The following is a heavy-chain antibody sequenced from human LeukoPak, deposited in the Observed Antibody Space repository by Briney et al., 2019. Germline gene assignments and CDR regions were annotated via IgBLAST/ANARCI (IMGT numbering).Heavy chain of an antibody. CDR1: GYTFTGYY. D-gene: IGHD2-21*01. CDR3: ARAEVLQLPELWFDY. CDR2: INPNSGGT. V-gene: IGHV1-2*02. Sequence: GASVKVSCKASGYTFTGYYMHWVRQAPGQGLEWMGWINPNSGGTNYAQKFQGRVTMTRDTSISTAYMELSRLRSDDTAVYYCARAEVLQLPELWFDYWGQGTLVTVSS. J-gene: IGHJ4*02.